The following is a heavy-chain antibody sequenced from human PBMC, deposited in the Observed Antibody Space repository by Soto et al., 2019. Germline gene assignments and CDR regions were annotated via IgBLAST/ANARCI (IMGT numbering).Heavy chain of an antibody. J-gene: IGHJ4*02. D-gene: IGHD6-13*01. CDR2: ISGSGGST. V-gene: IGHV3-23*01. CDR1: GFNFGSYA. CDR3: ANVQYSSSWYSSV. Sequence: GGSQRLSSTASGFNFGSYAMSWVRQAPGKGLEWVSAISGSGGSTYYADSVKGRFTISRDNSKNTLYLQMNSLRAEDTAVYYCANVQYSSSWYSSVWGQGTLVTVSS.